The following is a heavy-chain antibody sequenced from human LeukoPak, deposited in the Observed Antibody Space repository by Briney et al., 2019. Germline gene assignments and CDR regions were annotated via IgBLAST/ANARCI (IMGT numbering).Heavy chain of an antibody. Sequence: ASVKVSCKASGYTFTGYYMHWVRQAPGQGLEWMGWINPNSGGTNYAQKFQGRVTMTRDTSISTAYMELRRLRSDDTAVYYCARDREYSSSSYWFDPWGQGTLVTVSS. J-gene: IGHJ5*02. D-gene: IGHD6-6*01. CDR3: ARDREYSSSSYWFDP. V-gene: IGHV1-2*02. CDR1: GYTFTGYY. CDR2: INPNSGGT.